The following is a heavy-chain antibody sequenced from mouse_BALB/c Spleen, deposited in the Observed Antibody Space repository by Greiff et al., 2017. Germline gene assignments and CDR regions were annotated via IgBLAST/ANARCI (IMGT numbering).Heavy chain of an antibody. CDR2: IDPANGNT. J-gene: IGHJ2*01. D-gene: IGHD1-1*01. V-gene: IGHV14-3*02. Sequence: VQLQQSGAELVKPGASVKLSCTASGFNIKDTYMHWVKQRPEQGLEWIGRIDPANGNTKYDPKFQGKATISADTSYNTAYLQLSSLTSEDTAVYYCAITTAVATDYWGQGTTLTVSS. CDR1: GFNIKDTY. CDR3: AITTAVATDY.